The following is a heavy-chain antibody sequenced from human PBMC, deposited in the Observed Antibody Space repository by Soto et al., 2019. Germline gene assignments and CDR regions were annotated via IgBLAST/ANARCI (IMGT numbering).Heavy chain of an antibody. CDR1: GFTFGSYG. V-gene: IGHV3-23*01. Sequence: GGSLRLSCAGSGFTFGSYGLSWVRQAPGKGLEWVSGFSASDGSKQHADSVRGRFTISRDNSKNTMFLELNSLTAEDTAIYYCAKSREAALGTGAFDIWGQGTKVTVSS. D-gene: IGHD6-13*01. CDR3: AKSREAALGTGAFDI. CDR2: FSASDGSK. J-gene: IGHJ3*02.